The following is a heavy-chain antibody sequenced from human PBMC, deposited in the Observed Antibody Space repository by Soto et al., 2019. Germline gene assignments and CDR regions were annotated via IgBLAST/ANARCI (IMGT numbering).Heavy chain of an antibody. V-gene: IGHV5-51*01. CDR3: ARHLYDYLDY. J-gene: IGHJ4*02. Sequence: PGESLKISCKASGYSFTNYWIGWVRQMPGKGLEWMGIIYPGDPDTGYSPSFQGQVTISVDKSLSTAYLQWSSLKASDTATYYCARHLYDYLDYWGQGTLVTVSS. CDR1: GYSFTNYW. D-gene: IGHD3-16*01. CDR2: IYPGDPDT.